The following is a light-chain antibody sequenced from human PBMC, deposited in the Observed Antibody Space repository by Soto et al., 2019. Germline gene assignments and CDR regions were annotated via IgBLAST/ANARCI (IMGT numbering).Light chain of an antibody. J-gene: IGLJ2*01. V-gene: IGLV4-69*01. Sequence: QLVLTQSPSASASLGASVKLTCTLSSGHSNYAIAWHQQQPEKGPRYLMKLNSDGSHNKGDGIPDRFSGSSSGAERYLTISSLQSGDEADYYCQTWDSGIRVFGGGTKLTVL. CDR1: SGHSNYA. CDR2: LNSDGSH. CDR3: QTWDSGIRV.